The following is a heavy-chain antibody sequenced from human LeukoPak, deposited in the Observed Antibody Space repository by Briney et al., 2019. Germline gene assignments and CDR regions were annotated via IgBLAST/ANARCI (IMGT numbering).Heavy chain of an antibody. CDR3: ARDPSTLLPTDDS. V-gene: IGHV3-23*05. Sequence: GGTLRLSCVGSGFNFMQYGMMWVRQAPGKGLEWVSTIHPSGINTHHADSVKGRFTISRDNSKNTLYLQMNSLRVEDTAVYYCARDPSTLLPTDDSWGQGTLVAVSS. CDR1: GFNFMQYG. CDR2: IHPSGINT. J-gene: IGHJ4*02. D-gene: IGHD2-2*01.